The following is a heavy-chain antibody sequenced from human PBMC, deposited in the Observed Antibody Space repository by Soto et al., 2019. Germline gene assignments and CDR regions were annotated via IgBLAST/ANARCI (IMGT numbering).Heavy chain of an antibody. Sequence: GGSLRLSCVGSGFTFSSYAMSWVRQVPGKGLEWVSSISDAAGSAYYVDSVKGRFTISRDNSKKTLYLQMNSLRAEDSAVYYCARPYGGKIGDAPDLWGPGTMVTVSS. J-gene: IGHJ3*01. V-gene: IGHV3-23*01. CDR1: GFTFSSYA. D-gene: IGHD4-17*01. CDR3: ARPYGGKIGDAPDL. CDR2: ISDAAGSA.